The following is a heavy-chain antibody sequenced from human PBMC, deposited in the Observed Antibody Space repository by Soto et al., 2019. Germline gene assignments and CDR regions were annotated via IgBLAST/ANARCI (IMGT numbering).Heavy chain of an antibody. CDR2: LSGSGVST. CDR1: GFPFSNYA. Sequence: CVASGFPFSNYAMTWVRQAPGKGLEWVSALSGSGVSTYYADSVMGRFTISRDNSKNTVYLQMNSLRAEDTAVYYCAKIESRFFYDSTGYYPFDYWGQGNLVTVSS. J-gene: IGHJ4*02. V-gene: IGHV3-23*01. CDR3: AKIESRFFYDSTGYYPFDY. D-gene: IGHD3-22*01.